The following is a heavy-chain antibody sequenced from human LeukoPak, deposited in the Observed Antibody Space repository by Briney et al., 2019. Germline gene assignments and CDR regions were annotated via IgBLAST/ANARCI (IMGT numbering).Heavy chain of an antibody. V-gene: IGHV3-23*01. CDR2: IDGSGVTT. CDR3: TKRTPEYSSSWCLDY. D-gene: IGHD6-13*01. Sequence: GGSLRLSCAASGFTFSSNTMSWVRQAPGKGLAWVSHIDGSGVTTFYADSVKGRFTISRDNSKNTLFLQMNSLRAEDTAVYYCTKRTPEYSSSWCLDYWGRGTLVTVSS. J-gene: IGHJ4*02. CDR1: GFTFSSNT.